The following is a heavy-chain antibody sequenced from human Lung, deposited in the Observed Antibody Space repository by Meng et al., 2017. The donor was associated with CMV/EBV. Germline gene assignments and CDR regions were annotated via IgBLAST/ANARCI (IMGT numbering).Heavy chain of an antibody. CDR3: AREMDCSSTSCYVLPNYYYYGMDV. J-gene: IGHJ6*02. CDR2: ISAYNGNT. Sequence: ASVKVSXKASGYTFTSYGISWVRQAPGQGLEWMGWISAYNGNTNYAQKLQGRVTMTTDTSTSTAYMELRSLRSDDTAVYYCAREMDCSSTSCYVLPNYYYYGMDVWGQGTTVTVSS. D-gene: IGHD2-2*01. CDR1: GYTFTSYG. V-gene: IGHV1-18*01.